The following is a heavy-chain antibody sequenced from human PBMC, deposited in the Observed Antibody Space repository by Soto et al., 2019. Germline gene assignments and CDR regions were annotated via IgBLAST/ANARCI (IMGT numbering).Heavy chain of an antibody. CDR2: ISVSGGTT. CDR1: GFTFRNYA. J-gene: IGHJ4*02. Sequence: GGSLRLSCAASGFTFRNYAMNWVRQAPGKGLEWVSGISVSGGTTYYADSVKGRFTVSRDNSKNTVFLQMNSLRAEDTAVYFCAKGMYYYDSSGYRLFDYWGQGTLVTVSS. D-gene: IGHD3-22*01. CDR3: AKGMYYYDSSGYRLFDY. V-gene: IGHV3-23*01.